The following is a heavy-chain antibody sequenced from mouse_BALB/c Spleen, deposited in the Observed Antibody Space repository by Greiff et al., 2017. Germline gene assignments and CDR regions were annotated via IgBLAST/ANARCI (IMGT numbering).Heavy chain of an antibody. CDR1: GYTFTDYA. V-gene: IGHV1S137*01. J-gene: IGHJ2*01. D-gene: IGHD1-1*01. CDR3: ARGEKNRGYYGVLYFDY. Sequence: QVQLQQSGAELVRPGVSVKISCKGSGYTFTDYAMHWVKQSHAKSLEWIGVISTYYGDASYNQKFKGKATMTVDKSSSTAYMELARLTSEDSAIYYCARGEKNRGYYGVLYFDYWGQGTTLTVSS. CDR2: ISTYYGDA.